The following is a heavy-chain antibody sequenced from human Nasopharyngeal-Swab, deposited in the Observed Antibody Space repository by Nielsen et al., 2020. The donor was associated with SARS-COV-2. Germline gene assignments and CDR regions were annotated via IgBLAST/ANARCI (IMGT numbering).Heavy chain of an antibody. CDR1: GGSFSDYY. D-gene: IGHD1-26*01. CDR3: ARRRSGRYRINDY. V-gene: IGHV4-34*01. CDR2: INHSGDT. Sequence: SETLSLTCAVNGGSFSDYYWSWIRQFPGRGLEWIGEINHSGDTNYNPSLKSRVTISVDTSKNQFSLKLASVTAADTAVYYCARRRSGRYRINDYWGQGTLVTVSS. J-gene: IGHJ4*02.